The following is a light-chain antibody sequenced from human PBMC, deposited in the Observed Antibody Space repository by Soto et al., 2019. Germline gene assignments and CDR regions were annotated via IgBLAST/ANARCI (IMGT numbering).Light chain of an antibody. J-gene: IGLJ2*01. CDR2: EVS. V-gene: IGLV2-14*01. CDR3: SSYTTSSTPV. CDR1: SSDVGGYNF. Sequence: QSVLTQPASVSGSPGQSITISCTGTSSDVGGYNFVSWYQQHPGKAPKLIIYEVSDRPSGVSNRFSGSKSGNTASLTISGLQAEDEADYYCSSYTTSSTPVFGGGTKVTVL.